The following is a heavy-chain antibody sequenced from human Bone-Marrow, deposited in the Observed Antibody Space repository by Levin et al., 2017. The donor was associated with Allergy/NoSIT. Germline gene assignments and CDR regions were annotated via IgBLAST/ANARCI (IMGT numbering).Heavy chain of an antibody. V-gene: IGHV4-30-4*01. J-gene: IGHJ2*01. CDR3: ARVPSKGMEVPGTFDL. CDR1: GDSIRSGDYF. D-gene: IGHD6-19*01. Sequence: SETLSLTCSVSGDSIRSGDYFWTWIRQTPGKGLEWIGYIYVTGGTYYNPSLQSRITLSMDTSKNQFSLQLSSVTAADTAVYFCARVPSKGMEVPGTFDLWGRGTLAIVSS. CDR2: IYVTGGT.